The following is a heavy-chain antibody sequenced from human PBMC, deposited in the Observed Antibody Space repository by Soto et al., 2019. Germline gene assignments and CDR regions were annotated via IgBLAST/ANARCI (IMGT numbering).Heavy chain of an antibody. D-gene: IGHD1-7*01. V-gene: IGHV3-64*01. CDR2: ISSKGGTT. CDR1: GFTFSSYD. J-gene: IGHJ4*02. Sequence: EVQLAESGGGMVQPGGSLRLSCVASGFTFSSYDMHWVRQAPGKGLEYVSSISSKGGTTYYGNSVKGRFTISRDNSKNTLYLRMGSLGAEDMAVYYCVSRVSGNYDYWGQGPVVSVSS. CDR3: VSRVSGNYDY.